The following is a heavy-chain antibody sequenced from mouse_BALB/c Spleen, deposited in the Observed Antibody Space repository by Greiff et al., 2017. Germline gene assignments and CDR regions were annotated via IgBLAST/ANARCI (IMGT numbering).Heavy chain of an antibody. CDR2: INPSTGYT. V-gene: IGHV1-4*01. CDR3: ARGTYCYGGSNWFAY. D-gene: IGHD1-1*01. Sequence: VQLQQSGAELAKPGASVKMSCKASGYTFTSYGMHWVKQRPGQGLDWIGYINPSTGYTEYNQKFKDKATLTADKSSSTAYMQLNSLTSEDSAVYYCARGTYCYGGSNWFAYWGQGTLVTVSA. J-gene: IGHJ3*01. CDR1: GYTFTSYG.